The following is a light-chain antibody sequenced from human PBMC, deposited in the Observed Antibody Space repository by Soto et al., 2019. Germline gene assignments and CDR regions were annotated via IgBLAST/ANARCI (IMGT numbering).Light chain of an antibody. CDR2: GAS. V-gene: IGKV3-20*01. Sequence: EIGLTQSQGTLSFSPGGRATLSCWASQSISNRYLAWYQQKPGQAPRLLIYGASSRATGIPDRFSGSVSGTDFTLTISRLEPEDFAVYYCQQYGNSPLTFGPGTKLDIK. CDR3: QQYGNSPLT. CDR1: QSISNRY. J-gene: IGKJ3*01.